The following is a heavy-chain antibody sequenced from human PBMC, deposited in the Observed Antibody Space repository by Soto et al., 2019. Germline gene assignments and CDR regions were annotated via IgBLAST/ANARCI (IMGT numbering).Heavy chain of an antibody. D-gene: IGHD5-12*01. V-gene: IGHV3-21*01. CDR3: SGDGRDSGHDPDSYYYGMEV. CDR2: IISSSSYI. J-gene: IGHJ6*02. Sequence: PGGSLRLSCAASGFTFSSDSMNWVRQAPGKGLDLVSSIISSSSYIYYSASVKGRFTISRDNAKNPLYLQMNSLRPEDTAVYXCSGDGRDSGHDPDSYYYGMEVWGQWSTVSVSS. CDR1: GFTFSSDS.